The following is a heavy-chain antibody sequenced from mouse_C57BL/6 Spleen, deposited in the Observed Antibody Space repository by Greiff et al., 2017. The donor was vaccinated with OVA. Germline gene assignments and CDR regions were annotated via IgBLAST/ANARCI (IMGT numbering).Heavy chain of an antibody. D-gene: IGHD2-2*01. J-gene: IGHJ3*01. CDR1: GYTFTDYN. V-gene: IGHV1-18*01. Sequence: LVKPGASVKIPCKASGYTFTDYNMDWVKLSHGKSLEWIGDINPNNGGTIYNQKFKGKATLTVDKSSSTAYMELRSLTSEDTAVYYCARGDGYDAWFAYWGQGTLVTVSA. CDR2: INPNNGGT. CDR3: ARGDGYDAWFAY.